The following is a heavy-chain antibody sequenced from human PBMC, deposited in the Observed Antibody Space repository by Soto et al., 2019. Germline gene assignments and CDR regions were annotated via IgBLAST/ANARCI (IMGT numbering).Heavy chain of an antibody. CDR3: AKAEGSSYGTEYSQH. CDR2: INSDGSST. Sequence: PGGSLRLSCAASGFTFSSYRMHWVRQAPGKGLVWVSRINSDGSSTSYADSVKGRFTISRDNAKNTLYLQMNGLRADDTAVYYCAKAEGSSYGTEYSQHWGQGTLVTVSS. J-gene: IGHJ1*01. V-gene: IGHV3-74*01. D-gene: IGHD6-13*01. CDR1: GFTFSSYR.